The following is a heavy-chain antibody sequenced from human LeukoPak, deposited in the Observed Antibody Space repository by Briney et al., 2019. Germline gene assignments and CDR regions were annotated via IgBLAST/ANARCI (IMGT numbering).Heavy chain of an antibody. CDR3: ARGRLYYYDSSGYYYVIGLVYYFDY. V-gene: IGHV4-30-2*01. J-gene: IGHJ4*02. CDR2: IYHSGST. Sequence: PSQTLSLTCAVSGGSISSGGYSWSWIRQPPGKGLEWIGYIYHSGSTYYNPSLKSRVTISVDTSKNQFSLKLSSVTAADTAVYYCARGRLYYYDSSGYYYVIGLVYYFDYWGQGTLVTVSS. D-gene: IGHD3-22*01. CDR1: GGSISSGGYS.